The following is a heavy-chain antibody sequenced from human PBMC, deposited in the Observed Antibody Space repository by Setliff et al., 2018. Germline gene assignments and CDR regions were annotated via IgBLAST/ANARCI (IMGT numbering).Heavy chain of an antibody. CDR3: ARDAWFGIV. CDR2: IYYSGST. D-gene: IGHD3-10*01. V-gene: IGHV4-39*07. Sequence: SETLSLTCTGSGGSISSSSYYWGWIRQPPGKGLEWIGSIYYSGSTYYNPSLKSRVTISVDTSKNQFSLKLSSVTAADTSVYYCARDAWFGIVWGQGTLVTVSS. CDR1: GGSISSSSYY. J-gene: IGHJ4*02.